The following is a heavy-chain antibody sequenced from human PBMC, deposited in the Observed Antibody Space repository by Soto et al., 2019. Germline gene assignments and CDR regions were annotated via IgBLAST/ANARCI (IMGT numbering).Heavy chain of an antibody. V-gene: IGHV4-34*01. Sequence: QVQLQQWGAGLLKPSETLSLTCAVYGGSFSGYYWSWIRQPPGKGLEWIGEINHSGSTNYNPSLKSRVTISVDTSKNQFSLKLSSVTAADTAVYYCARGGGTTSSENFDYWAQGTLVTVSS. CDR1: GGSFSGYY. CDR2: INHSGST. J-gene: IGHJ4*02. CDR3: ARGGGTTSSENFDY. D-gene: IGHD3-16*01.